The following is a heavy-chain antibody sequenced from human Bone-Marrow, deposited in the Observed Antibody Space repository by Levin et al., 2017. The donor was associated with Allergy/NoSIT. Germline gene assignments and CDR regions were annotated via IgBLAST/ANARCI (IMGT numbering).Heavy chain of an antibody. CDR2: ISYDGSNK. CDR1: GFTFSSYA. V-gene: IGHV3-30-3*01. Sequence: GGSLRLSCAASGFTFSSYAMHWVRQAPGKGLEWVAVISYDGSNKYYADSVKGRFTISRDNSKNTLYLQMNSLRAEDTAVYYCARGGSSGWYYYYGMDVWGQGTTVTVSS. D-gene: IGHD6-19*01. CDR3: ARGGSSGWYYYYGMDV. J-gene: IGHJ6*02.